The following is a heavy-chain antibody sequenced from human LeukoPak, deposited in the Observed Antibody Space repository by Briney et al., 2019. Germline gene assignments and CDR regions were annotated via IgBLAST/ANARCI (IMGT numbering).Heavy chain of an antibody. CDR1: GYTLTELS. D-gene: IGHD3-10*01. CDR2: FDPEDGET. Sequence: ASVKVSCKVSGYTLTELSMHWVRQAPGKGLERMGGFDPEDGETIYAQKFQGRVTMTEDTSTDTAYMELSSLRSEDTAVYYCATSAPGLWFGELLPVWWFDPWGQGTLVTVSS. V-gene: IGHV1-24*01. CDR3: ATSAPGLWFGELLPVWWFDP. J-gene: IGHJ5*02.